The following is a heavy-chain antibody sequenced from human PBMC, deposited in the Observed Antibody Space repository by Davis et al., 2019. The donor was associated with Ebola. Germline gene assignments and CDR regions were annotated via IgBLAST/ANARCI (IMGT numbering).Heavy chain of an antibody. CDR1: GESVSGIY. Sequence: PSETLSLTCVVYGESVSGIYWTWTRQSPGKGLEWIGEINHSGRTFYNPSLKSRVTVSLDTSQNHFSLRLTSVTAADTAMYYCGGIRGQWLESWGQGSPVTVST. J-gene: IGHJ5*02. CDR3: GGIRGQWLES. V-gene: IGHV4-34*01. CDR2: INHSGRT. D-gene: IGHD6-19*01.